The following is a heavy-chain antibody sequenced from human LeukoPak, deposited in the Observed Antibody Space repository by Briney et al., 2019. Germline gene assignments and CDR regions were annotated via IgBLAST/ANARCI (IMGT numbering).Heavy chain of an antibody. V-gene: IGHV3-30*18. CDR2: ISYDGSNK. J-gene: IGHJ6*02. D-gene: IGHD4-17*01. CDR1: GFTFSSYG. Sequence: GGSLRLSCAASGFTFSSYGMHWVRQAPGKGLEWVAVISYDGSNKYYADSVKGRFTISRDDSKNTLYLQMNSLRAEDTAVYYCAKVSDYAYYYGMDVWGQGTTVTVSS. CDR3: AKVSDYAYYYGMDV.